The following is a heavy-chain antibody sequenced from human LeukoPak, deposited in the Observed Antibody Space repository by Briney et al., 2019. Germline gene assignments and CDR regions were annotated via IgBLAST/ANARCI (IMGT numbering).Heavy chain of an antibody. J-gene: IGHJ4*02. Sequence: SETLSLTCTVSGDSISSSSYYWGWIRQPPGKGLELIGTIYYSGSTYYNPSLESRVTISIDTSKNQFSLKLNSVTAADTAVYYCARVLPQWLARYYFDYWGQGTLVTVSS. D-gene: IGHD6-19*01. CDR3: ARVLPQWLARYYFDY. V-gene: IGHV4-39*01. CDR1: GDSISSSSYY. CDR2: IYYSGST.